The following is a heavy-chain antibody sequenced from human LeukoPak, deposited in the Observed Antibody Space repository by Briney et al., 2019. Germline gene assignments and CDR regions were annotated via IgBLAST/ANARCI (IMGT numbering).Heavy chain of an antibody. Sequence: GASVKVSFKASGYTFTSYDTNWVRQATGQGLEWMGWMNPNSGNTGYAKKFQGRVTMTRNTSISTAYMELSSLRSEDTAVYYCARVSGSLGSSGLIWGQGTLVTVSS. CDR1: GYTFTSYD. D-gene: IGHD3-22*01. J-gene: IGHJ4*02. CDR3: ARVSGSLGSSGLI. V-gene: IGHV1-8*01. CDR2: MNPNSGNT.